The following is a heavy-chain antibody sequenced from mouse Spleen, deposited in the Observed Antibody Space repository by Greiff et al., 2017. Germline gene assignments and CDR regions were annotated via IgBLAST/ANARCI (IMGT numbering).Heavy chain of an antibody. V-gene: IGHV5-9-1*01. D-gene: IGHD1-1*01. CDR3: ARLITTVVAPGYFDV. CDR2: ISSGGSYT. Sequence: EVKLVESGGGLVKPGGSLKLSCAAPGITFSSYAMSWVCQTPEKRLEWVATISSGGSYTYYPDSVKGRFTISRDNAKNTLYLQMSSLRSEDTAMYYCARLITTVVAPGYFDVWGAGTTVTVSS. CDR1: GITFSSYA. J-gene: IGHJ1*01.